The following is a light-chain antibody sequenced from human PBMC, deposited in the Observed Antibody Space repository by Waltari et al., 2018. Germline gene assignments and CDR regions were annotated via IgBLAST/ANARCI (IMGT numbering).Light chain of an antibody. Sequence: QSALTQPASVSGSPGQSITISCTGTSSDVGSYNRVAWFQPSPANAPSLMFYEVTNRPPGVSYRFSGSKSGNTASLTISGLQAEDEGDYYCSSFTVSSTWVFGTGTKLTVL. CDR3: SSFTVSSTWV. V-gene: IGLV2-14*01. CDR2: EVT. J-gene: IGLJ3*02. CDR1: SSDVGSYNR.